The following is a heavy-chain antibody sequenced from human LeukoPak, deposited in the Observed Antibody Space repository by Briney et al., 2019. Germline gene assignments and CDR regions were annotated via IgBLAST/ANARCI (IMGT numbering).Heavy chain of an antibody. CDR3: AKQKDIVGATRYFDY. CDR1: GFTVSSNY. CDR2: IYSGGST. J-gene: IGHJ4*02. V-gene: IGHV3-53*05. Sequence: GGSLRLSCAASGFTVSSNYMSWVRQAPGKGLEWVSVIYSGGSTYYADSVKGRFTISRDNSKNTLYLQMNSLRAEDTAVYYCAKQKDIVGATRYFDYWGQGTLVTVSS. D-gene: IGHD1-26*01.